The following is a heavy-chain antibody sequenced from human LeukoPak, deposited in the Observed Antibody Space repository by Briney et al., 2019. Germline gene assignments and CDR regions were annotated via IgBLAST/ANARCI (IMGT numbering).Heavy chain of an antibody. CDR1: GYTLTELS. Sequence: ASVKVSCKVSGYTLTELSMHWVRQAPGKGLEWMGGFDPEDGETIYAQKFQGRVTMTRDTSTSTVYMELSSLRSEDTAVYYCARDYTRIAVAGIGYWGQGTLVTVSS. D-gene: IGHD6-19*01. CDR2: FDPEDGET. J-gene: IGHJ4*02. CDR3: ARDYTRIAVAGIGY. V-gene: IGHV1-24*01.